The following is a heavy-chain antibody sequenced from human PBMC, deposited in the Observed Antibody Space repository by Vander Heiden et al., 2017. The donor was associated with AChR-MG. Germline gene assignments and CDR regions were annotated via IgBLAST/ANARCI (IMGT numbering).Heavy chain of an antibody. CDR3: AAPTYDILTGYYPFDY. CDR2: ISYDGSNK. V-gene: IGHV3-30*03. Sequence: QVQLVESGGGVVQPGRSLGLSCAASGFTFSSYGMHWVRQAPGKGLEWVAVISYDGSNKYYADSVKGRFTISRDNSKNTLYLQMNSLRAEDTAVYYCAAPTYDILTGYYPFDYWGQGTLVTVSS. J-gene: IGHJ4*02. D-gene: IGHD3-9*01. CDR1: GFTFSSYG.